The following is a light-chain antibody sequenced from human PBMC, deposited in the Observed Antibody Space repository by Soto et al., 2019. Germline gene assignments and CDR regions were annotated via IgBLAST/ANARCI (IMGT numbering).Light chain of an antibody. J-gene: IGKJ2*01. Sequence: DIQMTQSPSSLSASIGDTITISCRASQNIERYLNWYQHKQGKAPQLLMFAAANLESGVPSRFRGGGSGPDFPLTSSGLQLEDLEPYSCQQPYSTIHSFAKGTKV. CDR1: QNIERY. CDR3: QQPYSTIHS. V-gene: IGKV1-39*01. CDR2: AAA.